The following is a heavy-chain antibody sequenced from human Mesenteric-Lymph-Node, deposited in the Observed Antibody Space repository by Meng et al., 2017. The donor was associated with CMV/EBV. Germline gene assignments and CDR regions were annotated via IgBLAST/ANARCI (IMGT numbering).Heavy chain of an antibody. CDR1: GGTFSSYA. Sequence: SVKVSCKASGGTFSSYAISWVRQAPGQGLEWMGGIIPIFGTANYAQKFQGRVTITTDESTSTAYMELSRLRSDDTAVYYCAREGWDIVVVPAATAFDYWGQGTLVTVSS. J-gene: IGHJ4*02. CDR2: IIPIFGTA. CDR3: AREGWDIVVVPAATAFDY. D-gene: IGHD2-2*01. V-gene: IGHV1-69*05.